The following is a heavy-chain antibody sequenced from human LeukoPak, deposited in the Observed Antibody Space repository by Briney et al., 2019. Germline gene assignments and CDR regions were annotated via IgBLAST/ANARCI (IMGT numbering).Heavy chain of an antibody. V-gene: IGHV3-48*03. CDR2: ISSSGSTI. CDR3: ASMTDFWSGYYPLGDV. CDR1: GFTFSSYE. D-gene: IGHD3-3*01. J-gene: IGHJ6*02. Sequence: PGGSLRLSCAASGFTFSSYEMNWVRQAPGKGLEGVSYISSSGSTIYYADSVKGRFTISRDNAKNSLYLQMNSLRTEDTAVYYCASMTDFWSGYYPLGDVWGQGTTVTVSS.